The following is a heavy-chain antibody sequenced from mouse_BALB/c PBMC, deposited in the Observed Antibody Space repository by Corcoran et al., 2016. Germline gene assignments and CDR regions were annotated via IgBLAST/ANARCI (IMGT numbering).Heavy chain of an antibody. CDR1: GFNIKDTY. D-gene: IGHD1-1*01. V-gene: IGHV14-3*02. CDR3: ASPTGANTWFAY. J-gene: IGHJ3*01. Sequence: EVQLQQSGAELVKPGASVKLSCTASGFNIKDTYMHWVKQRPEQGLEWIGRIDPANGNTKYDPKFQGKATITADTSSNTAYLQLSSLTSEDTAVYYCASPTGANTWFAYWGQGTLVTVSA. CDR2: IDPANGNT.